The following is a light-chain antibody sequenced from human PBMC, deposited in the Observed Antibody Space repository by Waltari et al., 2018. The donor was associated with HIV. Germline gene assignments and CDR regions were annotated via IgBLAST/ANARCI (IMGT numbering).Light chain of an antibody. CDR2: EFS. CDR1: SSNVGSYNL. CDR3: CSYTGTNPFLL. J-gene: IGLJ2*01. Sequence: QSALTQPASVSGSPGQSITISCTGTSSNVGSYNLVSWYQHHPGISPKLMIYEFSKRPSGVSKRLSVSKPGNTSSLTISGLQAEDEADYYCCSYTGTNPFLLFGGGTKLTVL. V-gene: IGLV2-23*02.